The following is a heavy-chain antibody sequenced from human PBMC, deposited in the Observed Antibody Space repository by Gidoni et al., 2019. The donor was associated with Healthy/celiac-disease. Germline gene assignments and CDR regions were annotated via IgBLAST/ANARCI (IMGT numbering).Heavy chain of an antibody. CDR2: IYWADDK. V-gene: IGHV2-5*02. J-gene: IGHJ2*01. CDR3: AAESFYGDWYFDL. D-gene: IGHD3-10*01. CDR1: GFSLSTRGVR. Sequence: LTLKDSGPTLVIPTQTVTLTCTFSGFSLSTRGVRVGWNRQPPGKALAWLAHIYWADDKRYSPTLKGRLTITKDTSKNQVVLTMINMDPVDTATYSCAAESFYGDWYFDLWGRGTLVTVSS.